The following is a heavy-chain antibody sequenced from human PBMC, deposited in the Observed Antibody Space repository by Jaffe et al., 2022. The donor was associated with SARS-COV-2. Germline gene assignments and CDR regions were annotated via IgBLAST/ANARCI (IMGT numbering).Heavy chain of an antibody. CDR1: GYTFTSYG. D-gene: IGHD2-2*01. V-gene: IGHV1-18*01. Sequence: QVQLVQSGAEVKKPGASVKVSCKASGYTFTSYGISWVRQAPGQGLEWMGWISAYNGNTNYAQKLQGRVTMTTDTSTSTAYMELRSLRSDDTAVYYCARDTSGYCSSTSCYGTFKNDYWGQGTLVTVSS. CDR2: ISAYNGNT. CDR3: ARDTSGYCSSTSCYGTFKNDY. J-gene: IGHJ4*02.